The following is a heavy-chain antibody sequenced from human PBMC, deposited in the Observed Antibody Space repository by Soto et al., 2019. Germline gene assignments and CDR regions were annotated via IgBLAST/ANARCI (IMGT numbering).Heavy chain of an antibody. J-gene: IGHJ4*02. V-gene: IGHV4-34*01. Sequence: PSETLSLTCAVYGGSFSGYYWSWIRQPPGKGLEWIGEINHSGSTNYNPSLKSRVTISVDTSKNQFSLKLSSVTAADTAVYYCASQVIVGLPAVYFDYWGLGTLVTVSS. CDR1: GGSFSGYY. CDR3: ASQVIVGLPAVYFDY. D-gene: IGHD2-2*01. CDR2: INHSGST.